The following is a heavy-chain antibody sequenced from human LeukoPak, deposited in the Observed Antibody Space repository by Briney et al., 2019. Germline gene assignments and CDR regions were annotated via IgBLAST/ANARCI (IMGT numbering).Heavy chain of an antibody. CDR3: AKGPYYYGSGGAVNY. J-gene: IGHJ4*02. D-gene: IGHD3-10*01. Sequence: GGSLRLSCAASGFTFSSYGMHWVRQAPGKGLEWVAVISYDGSNKYYADSVKGRFTISRDNSKNTLYLQMNSLRAEDTAVYYCAKGPYYYGSGGAVNYWGQGTLVTVSS. CDR2: ISYDGSNK. V-gene: IGHV3-30*18. CDR1: GFTFSSYG.